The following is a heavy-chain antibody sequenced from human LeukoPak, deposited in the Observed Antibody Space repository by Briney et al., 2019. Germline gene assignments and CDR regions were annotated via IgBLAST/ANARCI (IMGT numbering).Heavy chain of an antibody. CDR3: AKDRYYDFWSGYPLSY. CDR2: IRYDGNNK. CDR1: GFTFSSYG. Sequence: PGGSLRLSCAASGFTFSSYGMHSVRQAPGRGLEWVAFIRYDGNNKYYADSVKGRFNISRDNSKNSLYLQMNSLRAEDTGVYYCAKDRYYDFWSGYPLSYWGQGTLVTVSS. J-gene: IGHJ4*02. D-gene: IGHD3-3*01. V-gene: IGHV3-30*02.